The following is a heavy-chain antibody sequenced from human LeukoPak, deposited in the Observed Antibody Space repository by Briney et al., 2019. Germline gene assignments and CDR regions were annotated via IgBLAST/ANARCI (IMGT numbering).Heavy chain of an antibody. CDR1: GFTFTDYY. V-gene: IGHV3-11*04. D-gene: IGHD3-10*01. CDR2: ISGGGTTV. CDR3: AREDFYYSSGY. J-gene: IGHJ4*02. Sequence: GGSLRLSCAASGFTFTDYYMSWIRQAPGKGLEWVSYISGGGTTVHYADSVKGRFTVSRDNAKNSLSLQMNRLRAEDTAIYYCAREDFYYSSGYWGQGTLVTVSS.